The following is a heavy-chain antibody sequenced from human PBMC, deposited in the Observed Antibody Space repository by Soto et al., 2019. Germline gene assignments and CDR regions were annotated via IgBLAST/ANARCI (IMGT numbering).Heavy chain of an antibody. Sequence: QLQLQESGPGLVKPSETLSLTCTVSGGSISSSSYYWGWIRQPPGKGLEWIGSIYYSGSTYYNPSLKSRVTISVDTSKNQFSLKLSSVTAADTAVYYCARHVVVTANFQHWGQGTLVTVSS. J-gene: IGHJ1*01. V-gene: IGHV4-39*01. CDR2: IYYSGST. D-gene: IGHD2-21*02. CDR3: ARHVVVTANFQH. CDR1: GGSISSSSYY.